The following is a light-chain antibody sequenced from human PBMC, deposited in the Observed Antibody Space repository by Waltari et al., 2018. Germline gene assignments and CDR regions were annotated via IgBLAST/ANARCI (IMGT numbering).Light chain of an antibody. Sequence: EIVLPQSPGTLSLSPGERATLSCRASQGVSSSYLAWYQQKPGQAPRLLIYGASSRATGIPDRFSGSGSGTDFSLTIRRLEPEDFAVYYCQLYGSSSRYIFGQGTKLEI. CDR1: QGVSSSY. CDR2: GAS. J-gene: IGKJ2*01. V-gene: IGKV3-20*01. CDR3: QLYGSSSRYI.